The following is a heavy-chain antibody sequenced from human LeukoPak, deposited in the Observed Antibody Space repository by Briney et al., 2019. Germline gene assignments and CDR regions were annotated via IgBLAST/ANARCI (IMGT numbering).Heavy chain of an antibody. V-gene: IGHV4-31*03. CDR2: IYYSGST. J-gene: IGHJ3*02. CDR3: ARTRITIFGVVMGAFDI. D-gene: IGHD3-3*01. CDR1: GGSISSGGYY. Sequence: SQTLSLTCTVSGGSISSGGYYWSWIRQRPGKGLEWIGYIYYSGSTYYNPSLKSRVTISVDTSKNQFSLKLSSVTAADTAVYYCARTRITIFGVVMGAFDIWGQGTMVTVSS.